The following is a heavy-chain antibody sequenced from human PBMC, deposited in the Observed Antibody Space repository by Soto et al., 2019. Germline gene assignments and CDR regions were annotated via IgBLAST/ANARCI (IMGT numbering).Heavy chain of an antibody. J-gene: IGHJ6*02. D-gene: IGHD3-10*01. Sequence: QVQLVESGGGVVQPGGTLRLSCAASAFIFNNYGMQWVRQAPGRGLEWVAVIAYDGSLKYYVDSVKGRFTISRDNSKNTLYLQINSLRAEDTAVYYCAKDLKVSGSHYGTLNYYYGVDVWGQGTTVSVSS. CDR2: IAYDGSLK. V-gene: IGHV3-30*18. CDR3: AKDLKVSGSHYGTLNYYYGVDV. CDR1: AFIFNNYG.